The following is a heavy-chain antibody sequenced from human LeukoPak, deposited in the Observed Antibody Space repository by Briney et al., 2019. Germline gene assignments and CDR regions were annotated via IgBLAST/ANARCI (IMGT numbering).Heavy chain of an antibody. J-gene: IGHJ4*02. CDR2: SKSKTDGGTT. CDR3: TTSGYYDSSGSEFDY. V-gene: IGHV3-15*01. D-gene: IGHD3-22*01. Sequence: VGCLRLSCAASGFTFSNAWMSWVRQAPGKGLGWVGLSKSKTDGGTTEYAARVKRIFTIARADTKNTLYLKMNSLKTEDTAVYYCTTSGYYDSSGSEFDYWGQGTLVTVSP. CDR1: GFTFSNAW.